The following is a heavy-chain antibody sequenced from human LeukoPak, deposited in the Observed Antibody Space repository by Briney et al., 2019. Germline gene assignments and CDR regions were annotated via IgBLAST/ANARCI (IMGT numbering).Heavy chain of an antibody. CDR2: IISKTDGGTT. V-gene: IGHV3-15*01. J-gene: IGHJ4*02. D-gene: IGHD6-19*01. Sequence: GGSLRLPCAASEFTFSDAWMNWVRQAPGKGLEWVGRIISKTDGGTTDYTAPVKGRFTISRDDSKNTLFLQMTSLKTEDTAVYYCAKYSSGSFDYWGQGTLVTVSS. CDR1: EFTFSDAW. CDR3: AKYSSGSFDY.